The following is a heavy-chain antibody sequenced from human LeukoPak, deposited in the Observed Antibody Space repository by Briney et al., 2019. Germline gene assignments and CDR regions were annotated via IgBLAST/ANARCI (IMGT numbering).Heavy chain of an antibody. CDR3: ARDLTGKYYIAY. V-gene: IGHV3-30*02. CDR2: IGYTGNNT. CDR1: GFNFSSFG. J-gene: IGHJ4*02. D-gene: IGHD2-8*02. Sequence: PGGSLRLSCAASGFNFSSFGMHWVRQAPGEGLEWVAYIGYTGNNTYYADSVKGPFTISRDNSKNTVHLQMNSLRAADTALYSCARDLTGKYYIAYWVQGTLVTVSS.